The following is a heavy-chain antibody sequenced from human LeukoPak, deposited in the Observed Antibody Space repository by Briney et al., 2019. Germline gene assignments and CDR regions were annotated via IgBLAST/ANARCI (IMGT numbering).Heavy chain of an antibody. D-gene: IGHD3-10*01. CDR2: ISGSGGST. CDR3: AKGHYYGSGSLDY. J-gene: IGHJ4*02. Sequence: PGGSLRLSCAASGFTFSSYAMSWVRQAPGKGLEWVSAISGSGGSTYYAVSVKGRFTISRDNSKDTLYLQMNSLRVEDTAVYYCAKGHYYGSGSLDYWGQGTLVTVSS. CDR1: GFTFSSYA. V-gene: IGHV3-23*01.